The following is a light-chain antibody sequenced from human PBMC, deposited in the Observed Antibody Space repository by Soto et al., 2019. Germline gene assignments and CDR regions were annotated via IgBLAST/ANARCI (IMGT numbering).Light chain of an antibody. V-gene: IGKV3-20*01. J-gene: IGKJ1*01. CDR1: ESVPNSY. CDR3: LQYGSTPGT. CDR2: GAS. Sequence: EIVLTQSPGTLSLSPGERATLSCRARESVPNSYLAWYQQKPGQAPRLLINGASSRATGTPDRFSGSGSGTDFTLIIDRLEPEDFALYFCLQYGSTPGTFGQGTKVDIK.